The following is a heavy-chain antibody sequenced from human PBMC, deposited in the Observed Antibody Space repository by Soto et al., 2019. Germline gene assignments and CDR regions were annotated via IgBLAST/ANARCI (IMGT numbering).Heavy chain of an antibody. CDR1: GGSISSYY. CDR2: IYYSGST. Sequence: SETLSLTCTVSGGSISSYYWSWIRQPPGKGLEWIGYIYYSGSTNYNPSLKSRVTISVDTSKNQFSLKLSSVTAADTAVYYCGSFGIAAAGNRYYYYYGMDVWGQGTTVTVSS. CDR3: GSFGIAAAGNRYYYYYGMDV. V-gene: IGHV4-59*01. J-gene: IGHJ6*02. D-gene: IGHD6-13*01.